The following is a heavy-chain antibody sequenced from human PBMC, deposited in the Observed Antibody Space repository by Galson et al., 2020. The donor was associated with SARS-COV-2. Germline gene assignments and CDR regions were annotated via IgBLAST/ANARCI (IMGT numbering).Heavy chain of an antibody. CDR3: ASLSNSGTIGDWYFDL. Sequence: SVKVSCTASGGTFSSYAISWVRQAPGQGLEWMGGIIPIFGTANYAQKFQGRVTITADESTSTAYMEMSSLRSEDTAVYYCASLSNSGTIGDWYFDLWGRGTLVTVSS. CDR1: GGTFSSYA. D-gene: IGHD1-26*01. CDR2: IIPIFGTA. J-gene: IGHJ2*01. V-gene: IGHV1-69*13.